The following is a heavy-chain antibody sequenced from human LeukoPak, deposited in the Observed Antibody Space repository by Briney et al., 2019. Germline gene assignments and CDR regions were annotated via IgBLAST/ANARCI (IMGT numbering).Heavy chain of an antibody. D-gene: IGHD1-26*01. V-gene: IGHV3-74*01. CDR3: ASPNPRLGATREAYYYYGVDV. CDR2: INSDGSST. Sequence: GGSLRLSCAASGFTFSSYWMHWVRQAPGKGLVWVSRINSDGSSTSYADSVKGRFTISRDNAKNTLYLQMKSLRAEDTAVYYCASPNPRLGATREAYYYYGVDVWGQGTTVTVSS. CDR1: GFTFSSYW. J-gene: IGHJ6*02.